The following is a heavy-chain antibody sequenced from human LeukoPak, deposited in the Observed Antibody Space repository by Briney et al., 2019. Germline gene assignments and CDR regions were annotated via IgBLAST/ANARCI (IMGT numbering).Heavy chain of an antibody. CDR1: GFTFSSYG. V-gene: IGHV3-30*03. CDR3: ARDPSGGIVVVICDY. Sequence: GGSLRLSCAASGFTFSSYGMHWVRQAPGKGLEWVAVISYDGSNKYYADSVKGRFTISRDNSKNTLYLQMNSLRAEDTAVYYCARDPSGGIVVVICDYWGQGTLVTVSS. D-gene: IGHD3-22*01. J-gene: IGHJ4*01. CDR2: ISYDGSNK.